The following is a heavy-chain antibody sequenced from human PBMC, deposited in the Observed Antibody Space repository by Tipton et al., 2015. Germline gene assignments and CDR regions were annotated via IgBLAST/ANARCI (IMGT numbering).Heavy chain of an antibody. D-gene: IGHD5-12*01. V-gene: IGHV4-61*02. Sequence: TLSLTCAVSGGSISSGSHYWSWIRQPAGRGLEWIGRMYTNGNTNYSPSLKSRVTMSVDTSKSQFSLELSSVTAADTAVYYCARAQRGYGMDVWGQGTTVTVSS. J-gene: IGHJ6*02. CDR1: GGSISSGSHY. CDR3: ARAQRGYGMDV. CDR2: MYTNGNT.